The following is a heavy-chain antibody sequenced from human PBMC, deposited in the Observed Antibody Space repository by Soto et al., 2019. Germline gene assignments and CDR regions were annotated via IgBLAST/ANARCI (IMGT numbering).Heavy chain of an antibody. Sequence: PSETLSLTCTVSGGSISSYYWSWIRQPPGKGLEWIGYIYYSGSTNYNPSLKSRVTISVDTSKNQFSLKLSSVTAADTAVYYCARQMPPGLTDYWGQGTLVTVSS. V-gene: IGHV4-59*08. CDR1: GGSISSYY. CDR2: IYYSGST. J-gene: IGHJ4*02. D-gene: IGHD2-2*01. CDR3: ARQMPPGLTDY.